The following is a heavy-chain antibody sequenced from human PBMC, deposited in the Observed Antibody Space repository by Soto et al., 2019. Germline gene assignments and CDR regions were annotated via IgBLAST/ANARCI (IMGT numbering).Heavy chain of an antibody. D-gene: IGHD2-8*01. J-gene: IGHJ6*02. CDR1: GYSITRYG. CDR2: ISGYNGDT. V-gene: IGHV1-18*01. CDR3: AKNGQPPYYYYGLDV. Sequence: SVKVSCEASGYSITRYGMRWVRQANKQGLEWMGWISGYNGDTNYAQKFQDRVSMTIDTSTGTAYMELRSLTSDDTAIYYCAKNGQPPYYYYGLDVWGQGTKVTVSS.